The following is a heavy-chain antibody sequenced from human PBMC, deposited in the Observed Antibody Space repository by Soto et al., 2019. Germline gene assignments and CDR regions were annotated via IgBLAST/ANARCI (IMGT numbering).Heavy chain of an antibody. J-gene: IGHJ5*02. CDR3: ARSYSSSWYQDSWFDP. Sequence: PSETLSLTCTVSGGSISSYYWSWIRQPAGKGLEWIGRIYTSGSTNYNPSLKSRVTMSVDTSMNQFSLKLSSVTAADTAVYYCARSYSSSWYQDSWFDPWGQGTLVTVSS. CDR2: IYTSGST. CDR1: GGSISSYY. D-gene: IGHD6-13*01. V-gene: IGHV4-4*07.